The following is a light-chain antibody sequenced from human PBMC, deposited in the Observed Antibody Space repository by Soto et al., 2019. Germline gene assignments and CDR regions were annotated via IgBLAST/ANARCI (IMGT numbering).Light chain of an antibody. CDR1: QSISSW. V-gene: IGKV3-15*01. CDR3: QQYYTWPLT. CDR2: GAS. J-gene: IGKJ5*01. Sequence: MTQSPSTLSASVGDRVTITCRASQSISSWLACYQRKPGQAPRLLIYGASSRATGIPVRFSGSGSGTEFTLTISSLQSEDFAVYYCQQYYTWPLTFGQGTRLEIK.